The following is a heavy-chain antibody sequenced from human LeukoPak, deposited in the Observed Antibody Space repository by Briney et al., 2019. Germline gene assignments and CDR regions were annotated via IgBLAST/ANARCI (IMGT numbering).Heavy chain of an antibody. CDR1: GGSISTYA. D-gene: IGHD3-22*01. Sequence: SETLSLTCTVSGGSISTYAWSWIRQPPGKGLEWIGYIYYSGSTNYNPSLKSRVTISVDTSKNQFSLKLSSVTAADTAVYYCAREERNYYDSSGYYRPFDYWGQGTLVTVSS. V-gene: IGHV4-59*12. CDR3: AREERNYYDSSGYYRPFDY. CDR2: IYYSGST. J-gene: IGHJ4*02.